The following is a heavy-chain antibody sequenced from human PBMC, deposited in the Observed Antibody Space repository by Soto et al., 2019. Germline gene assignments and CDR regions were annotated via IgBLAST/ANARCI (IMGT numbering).Heavy chain of an antibody. CDR3: ARGAPIVVVPAAQTYYYYGMDV. V-gene: IGHV1-2*04. D-gene: IGHD2-2*01. J-gene: IGHJ6*02. CDR2: INPNSGGT. Sequence: ASVKVSSKASGYTFTGYYMHWVRQAPGQGLEWMGWINPNSGGTNYAQKFQGWVTMTRDTSIRTAYMELSRLRSDDTAVYYCARGAPIVVVPAAQTYYYYGMDVWGQGTTVTVSS. CDR1: GYTFTGYY.